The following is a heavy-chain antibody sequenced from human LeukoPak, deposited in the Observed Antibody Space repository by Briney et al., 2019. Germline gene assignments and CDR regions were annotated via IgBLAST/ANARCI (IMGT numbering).Heavy chain of an antibody. V-gene: IGHV3-64D*06. D-gene: IGHD3-10*01. J-gene: IGHJ4*02. CDR1: GFTFSSYG. Sequence: GGSLRLSCAASGFTFSSYGMHWVRQAPGKGLEFVSAIRSDGDRSYYADSVKGRFTISRDNSKNTLYLQMSSLRAEDTAVYYCVKKEFGSRYYFDYWGQGTLVTVSS. CDR2: IRSDGDRS. CDR3: VKKEFGSRYYFDY.